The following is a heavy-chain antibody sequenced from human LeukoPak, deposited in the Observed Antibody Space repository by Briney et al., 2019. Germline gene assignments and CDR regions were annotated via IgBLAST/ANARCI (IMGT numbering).Heavy chain of an antibody. CDR2: INPYRGGT. CDR1: GYTFTGYN. V-gene: IGHV1-2*02. Sequence: GASVKVSCKGSGYTFTGYNMHWVRQAPGQGLEWMGWINPYRGGTNYAQKFQGRVTMTRDTSISTAYMELSRLRSDDTAVYYCARYADCSSTSCPFDYWGQGTLVTVSS. D-gene: IGHD2-2*01. CDR3: ARYADCSSTSCPFDY. J-gene: IGHJ4*02.